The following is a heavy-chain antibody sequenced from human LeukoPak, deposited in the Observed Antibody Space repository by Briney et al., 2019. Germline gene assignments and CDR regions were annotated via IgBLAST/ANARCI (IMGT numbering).Heavy chain of an antibody. J-gene: IGHJ3*02. CDR1: GFTFSSYW. Sequence: GGSLRLSCAASGFTFSSYWMSWVRQAPGKGLEWVANIKQDGSEKYYVDSVKGRFTISRDNAKNSLYLQMNSLRAKDTAVYYCARQLNNDGGWSDAFDIWGQGTMVTVSS. CDR2: IKQDGSEK. V-gene: IGHV3-7*01. CDR3: ARQLNNDGGWSDAFDI. D-gene: IGHD4-23*01.